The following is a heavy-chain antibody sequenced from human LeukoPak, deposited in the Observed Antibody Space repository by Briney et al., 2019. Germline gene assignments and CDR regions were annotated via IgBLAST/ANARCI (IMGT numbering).Heavy chain of an antibody. Sequence: SETLSLTCTVSGGSISSSSYCWGWIRQPPGKGLEWIGYIYHSGSTYYNPSLKSRVTISVDRSKNQFSLKLSSVTAADTAVYYCARGQTGLGLDYWGQGTLVTVSS. D-gene: IGHD3-9*01. V-gene: IGHV4-39*07. J-gene: IGHJ4*02. CDR1: GGSISSSSYC. CDR2: IYHSGST. CDR3: ARGQTGLGLDY.